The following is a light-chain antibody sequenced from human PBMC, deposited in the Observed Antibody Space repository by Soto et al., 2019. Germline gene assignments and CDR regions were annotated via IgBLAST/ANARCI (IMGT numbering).Light chain of an antibody. V-gene: IGLV3-1*01. J-gene: IGLJ2*01. CDR1: KLGDTY. CDR2: QDG. CDR3: QEWHSTTPVI. Sequence: SYELTQPPSVSVSPGQTASITCSGDKLGDTYTCWYQQKPGQSPVLVIYQDGKRPSGIPERVSGSSSGNTATLTVSGTQAMDEADYYCQEWHSTTPVIFGGGTKVTVL.